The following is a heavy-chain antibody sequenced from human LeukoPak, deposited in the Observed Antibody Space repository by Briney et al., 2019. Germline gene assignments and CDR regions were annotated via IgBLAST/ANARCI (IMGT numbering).Heavy chain of an antibody. V-gene: IGHV3-30*02. CDR2: IGHDGTTE. D-gene: IGHD2-8*01. Sequence: GGSLRLSCAASGFTFSNYGMQWVRQAPGKGLEWVAIIGHDGTTEYYADAVKGRFTISRDNSKNTVHLQMNSLRAEDTAVFYCRKDSSTYVYRYFVLWGGSTRVIVSS. CDR1: GFTFSNYG. CDR3: RKDSSTYVYRYFVL. J-gene: IGHJ2*01.